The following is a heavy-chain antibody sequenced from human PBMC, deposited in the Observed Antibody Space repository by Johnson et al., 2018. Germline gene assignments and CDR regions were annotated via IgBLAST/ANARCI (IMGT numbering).Heavy chain of an antibody. D-gene: IGHD1-1*01. Sequence: QLVESGPEVKKPGTSVKVSCKASGFTFTSSAVQWVRQARGQRLEWIGWIVVGSGNTNYAQKFLERVTITRDTSKSTAYMELSSLRSEETAVYYCARDQGKTGTLGGYYGMDVGGQGTTVTVSS. CDR1: GFTFTSSA. CDR3: ARDQGKTGTLGGYYGMDV. J-gene: IGHJ6*02. V-gene: IGHV1-58*01. CDR2: IVVGSGNT.